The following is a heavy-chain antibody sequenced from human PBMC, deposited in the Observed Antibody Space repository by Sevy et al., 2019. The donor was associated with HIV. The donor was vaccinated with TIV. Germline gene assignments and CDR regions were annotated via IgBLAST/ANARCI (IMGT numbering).Heavy chain of an antibody. CDR3: TRGGGITMMGYYYYGMDV. V-gene: IGHV3-49*03. CDR2: IRSKAYGGTT. Sequence: GGSLRLSCTASGFTFGDYAMSWFRQAPGKGLEWVGFIRSKAYGGTTEYAASVKGRFTISRDDSKTIAYLQMNSLKTEDTGVSYCTRGGGITMMGYYYYGMDVWGQGTTVTVSS. J-gene: IGHJ6*02. CDR1: GFTFGDYA. D-gene: IGHD3-22*01.